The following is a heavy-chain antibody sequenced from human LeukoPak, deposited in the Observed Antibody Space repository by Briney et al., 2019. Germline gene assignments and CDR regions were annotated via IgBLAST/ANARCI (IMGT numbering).Heavy chain of an antibody. CDR2: IKRKADGGTT. CDR1: GFTFSDAW. V-gene: IGHV3-15*01. CDR3: ASTRRQWLVHYYYYYGMDV. Sequence: GGSLRLSCAASGFTFSDAWMTWVRQAPGKGLEWVGRIKRKADGGTTDYAAPVKGRFTISRDDSKNTLYLQMNSLKTEDTAVYYCASTRRQWLVHYYYYYGMDVWGKGTTVTVSS. D-gene: IGHD6-19*01. J-gene: IGHJ6*04.